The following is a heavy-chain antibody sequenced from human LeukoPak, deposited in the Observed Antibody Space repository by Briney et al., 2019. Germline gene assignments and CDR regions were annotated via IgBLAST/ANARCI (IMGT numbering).Heavy chain of an antibody. CDR3: ARDNREPGY. CDR2: ISYDGSNK. J-gene: IGHJ4*02. CDR1: GFTFSSYG. V-gene: IGHV3-30*03. Sequence: GGSLRLSCAASGFTFSSYGMHWVRQAPGKGLEWVAVISYDGSNKYYADSVKGRFTISRDNAKNSLYLQMNSLRAEDTAVYYCARDNREPGYWGQGTLVTVSS. D-gene: IGHD1-14*01.